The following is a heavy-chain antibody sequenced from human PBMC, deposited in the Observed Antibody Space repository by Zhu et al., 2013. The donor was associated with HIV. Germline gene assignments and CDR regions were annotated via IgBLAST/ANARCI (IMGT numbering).Heavy chain of an antibody. CDR1: GGTFSSYA. Sequence: QVQLVQSGAEVKKPGSSVKVSCKASGGTFSSYAISWVRQAPGQGLEWMGGIIPIFGTANYAQKFQGRVTITADESTSTAYMELSSLRSEDTAVYYCASGTPAYYDSSGYLGNWGQGTLVTVSS. CDR3: ASGTPAYYDSSGYLGN. V-gene: IGHV1-69*01. D-gene: IGHD3-22*01. J-gene: IGHJ4*02. CDR2: IIPIFGTA.